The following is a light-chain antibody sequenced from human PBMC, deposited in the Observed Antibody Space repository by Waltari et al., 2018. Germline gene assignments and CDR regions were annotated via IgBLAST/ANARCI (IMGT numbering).Light chain of an antibody. CDR3: QQTYSFPLT. CDR1: KYIRNW. Sequence: DIQMTQSPSSVSASVGDRVTITCSASKYIRNWLAWYQQKPGKAPELLISAASTLQSGVPSRCSSSGSGTDFTLTISSLQPEDFATYYCQQTYSFPLTFGGGTKVEIK. CDR2: AAS. J-gene: IGKJ4*01. V-gene: IGKV1-12*01.